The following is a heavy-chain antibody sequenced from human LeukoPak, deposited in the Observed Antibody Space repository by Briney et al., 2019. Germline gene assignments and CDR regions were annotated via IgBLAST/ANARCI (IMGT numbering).Heavy chain of an antibody. V-gene: IGHV1-69*04. CDR3: ARDRHDYYDSSGYFEMGFDP. D-gene: IGHD3-22*01. CDR2: INPILGIA. J-gene: IGHJ5*02. CDR1: GGTFSSYA. Sequence: GASVKVSCKASGGTFSSYAISWVRQAPGQGLEWMGRINPILGIASYAQKFQGRVTITADKSTSTAYMELSSLRSEDTAVYYCARDRHDYYDSSGYFEMGFDPWGQGTLVTVSS.